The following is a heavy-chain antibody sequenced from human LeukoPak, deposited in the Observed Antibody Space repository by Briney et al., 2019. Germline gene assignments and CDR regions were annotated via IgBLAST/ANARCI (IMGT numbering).Heavy chain of an antibody. CDR3: ARETYSRTQRGIDY. V-gene: IGHV4-30-4*01. CDR1: GGSIRSGDFY. J-gene: IGHJ4*02. Sequence: PSETLSLTCTVSGGSIRSGDFYWSWIRQPPGKGLEWIGYIYYSGSTNYNPSLKSRVTISIDTSKNQFSLKLSSVTAADTAVYYCARETYSRTQRGIDYWGQGTLVTVSS. D-gene: IGHD1-26*01. CDR2: IYYSGST.